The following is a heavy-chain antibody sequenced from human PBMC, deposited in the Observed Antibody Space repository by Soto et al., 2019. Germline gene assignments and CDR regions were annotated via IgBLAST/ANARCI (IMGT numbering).Heavy chain of an antibody. CDR1: GGSIRSYY. CDR3: ATVDGSDWHPFDY. Sequence: SETLSLTCIVSGGSIRSYYWSWIRQPPGKGLEWIGHIYYSGGTSYNPSLKTRVTISVDTSKNQFSLKVSSVTVVDTAVYYCATVDGSDWHPFDYWGQGTLV. J-gene: IGHJ4*02. CDR2: IYYSGGT. D-gene: IGHD3-9*01. V-gene: IGHV4-59*12.